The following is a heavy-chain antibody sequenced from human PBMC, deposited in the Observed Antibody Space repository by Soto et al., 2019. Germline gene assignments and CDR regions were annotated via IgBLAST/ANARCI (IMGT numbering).Heavy chain of an antibody. D-gene: IGHD2-2*01. J-gene: IGHJ5*02. CDR2: IYWNDDK. Sequence: GSGPTLVNPTETLTLTCTFSGFSLSTSGVGVGWIRQPPGKALEWLALIYWNDDKRDSPSLKSRLTITKDTSKNQVVLTMTNMDPVDTATYYCAHRVVLPAASCFDPWGQGTLLNVS. CDR3: AHRVVLPAASCFDP. CDR1: GFSLSTSGVG. V-gene: IGHV2-5*01.